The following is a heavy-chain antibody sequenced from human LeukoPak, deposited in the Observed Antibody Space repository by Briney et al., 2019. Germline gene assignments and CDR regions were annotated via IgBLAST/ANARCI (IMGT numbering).Heavy chain of an antibody. CDR1: GFTFSTYN. CDR2: ISGSTIYI. CDR3: AKDQWLVLDY. D-gene: IGHD6-19*01. J-gene: IGHJ4*02. V-gene: IGHV3-21*01. Sequence: GGSLRLSCAASGFTFSTYNMNWVRQAPGKGLEWASSISGSTIYIYYADSMKGRFTISRDNAKNSLYLQMNSLRAEDTAVYSCAKDQWLVLDYWGQGTLVTVSS.